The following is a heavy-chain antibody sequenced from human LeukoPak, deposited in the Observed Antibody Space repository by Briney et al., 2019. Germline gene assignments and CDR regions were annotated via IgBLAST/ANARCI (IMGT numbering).Heavy chain of an antibody. D-gene: IGHD3-16*01. V-gene: IGHV4-59*01. CDR2: ISYSGST. J-gene: IGHJ4*02. CDR1: GDSISSYL. Sequence: SETLSLTCTFSGDSISSYLWSSIRPPPGKGLEWIGYISYSGSTIYNPSLKRRVTISVDTTKNQFSLKLSSVTAADTAVYYCARVGRGDHTWGSYYYDHWGQGTLVTVSS. CDR3: ARVGRGDHTWGSYYYDH.